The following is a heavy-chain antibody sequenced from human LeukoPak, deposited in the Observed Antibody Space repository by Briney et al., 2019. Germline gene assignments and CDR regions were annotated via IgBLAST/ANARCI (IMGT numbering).Heavy chain of an antibody. CDR2: IYSGSTI. D-gene: IGHD3-16*02. Sequence: KAGGSLRLSCAASGFSLTDNYVTWVRRAPGKGLEWVSAIYSGSTIYYADSVKGRFTISRDNAKNSLYLQMNSLRAEDTAVYYCARGPPRPVWGSYRYLDYWGQGTLVTVSS. CDR1: GFSLTDNY. J-gene: IGHJ4*02. V-gene: IGHV3-69-1*02. CDR3: ARGPPRPVWGSYRYLDY.